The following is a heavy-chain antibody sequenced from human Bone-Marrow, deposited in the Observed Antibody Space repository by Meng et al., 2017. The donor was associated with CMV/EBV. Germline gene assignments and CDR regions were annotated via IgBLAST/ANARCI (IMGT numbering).Heavy chain of an antibody. J-gene: IGHJ4*02. Sequence: ASVKVSCKASGYTFTGYYMHWVRQAPGQGLEWMGWINPNSGGTNYAQKFQGRVTMTRDTSISTAYMELSRLRSDDKAVYYCASGNYDFWSGYLLDYWGQGTLVTVSS. CDR1: GYTFTGYY. CDR2: INPNSGGT. D-gene: IGHD3-3*01. CDR3: ASGNYDFWSGYLLDY. V-gene: IGHV1-2*02.